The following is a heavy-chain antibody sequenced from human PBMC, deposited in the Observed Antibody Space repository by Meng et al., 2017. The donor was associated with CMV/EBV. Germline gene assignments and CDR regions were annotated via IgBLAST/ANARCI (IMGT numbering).Heavy chain of an antibody. Sequence: GESLKISRAASGFTFDDYGMSWVRQAPGKGLEWVSSISSSSSYIYYPDSVKGRFTISRDNAKNSLYLQMNSLRAEDTAVYYCSRDAKYYYDSSGYPSTGRGLDPWGQGTLVTVSS. J-gene: IGHJ5*02. V-gene: IGHV3-21*01. D-gene: IGHD3-22*01. CDR1: GFTFDDYG. CDR3: SRDAKYYYDSSGYPSTGRGLDP. CDR2: ISSSSSYI.